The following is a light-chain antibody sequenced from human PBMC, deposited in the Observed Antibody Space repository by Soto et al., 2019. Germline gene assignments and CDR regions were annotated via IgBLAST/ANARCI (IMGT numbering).Light chain of an antibody. Sequence: DIQMTQSPASLSSSLGDRGTLTWLASQSISSYLNWYKQKPGKAPKLLSYAASTLQSGVPSRFRGSGSGTEFTLTISSLKPEDFETYYCQQLNSYPRTFGQGTKVDI. CDR1: QSISSY. J-gene: IGKJ1*01. CDR3: QQLNSYPRT. V-gene: IGKV1-9*01. CDR2: AAS.